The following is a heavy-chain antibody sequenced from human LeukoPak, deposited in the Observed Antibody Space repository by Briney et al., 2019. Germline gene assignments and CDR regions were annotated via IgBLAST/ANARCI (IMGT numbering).Heavy chain of an antibody. CDR2: INGDGSST. CDR1: GFTLSYYW. V-gene: IGHV3-74*01. J-gene: IGHJ4*02. CDR3: ARGGEYYDFWSGYYCDY. D-gene: IGHD3-3*01. Sequence: PGGSLRLSCAASGFTLSYYWMHWVRQAPGKGLVWVSCINGDGSSTSYADSVKGRFTISRDNAKNTLYLQMNSLRAEDAAVYYCARGGEYYDFWSGYYCDYWGQGTLVTVSS.